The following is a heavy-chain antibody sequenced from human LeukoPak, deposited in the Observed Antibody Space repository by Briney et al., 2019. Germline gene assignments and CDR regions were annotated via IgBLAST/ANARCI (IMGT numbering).Heavy chain of an antibody. CDR3: ARGQGTVTTH. Sequence: SETLSLTCAVSGGSFSGYYWTWIRQPPGKGLEWIGEINHSGSADYNPSLKSRVTISLDTSKNQFSLKLSSVTAADTAVYYCARGQGTVTTHWGQGTLVTVSS. V-gene: IGHV4-34*01. CDR1: GGSFSGYY. D-gene: IGHD4-17*01. J-gene: IGHJ4*02. CDR2: INHSGSA.